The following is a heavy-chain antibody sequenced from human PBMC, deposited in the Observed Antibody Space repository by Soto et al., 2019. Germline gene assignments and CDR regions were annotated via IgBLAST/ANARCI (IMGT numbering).Heavy chain of an antibody. CDR2: ISSSSSTI. J-gene: IGHJ6*02. CDR1: GLTFSSYS. V-gene: IGHV3-48*01. D-gene: IGHD3-10*01. CDR3: AFGEESRYYYYGMDV. Sequence: EVQLVESGGGLVQRGGSLRLSCAASGLTFSSYSMNWVRQAPGKGLEWVSYISSSSSTIYYADSVKGRFTISRDNAKNSLDLEMDRLRAEDTGVYYCAFGEESRYYYYGMDVWGQGTTVTVSS.